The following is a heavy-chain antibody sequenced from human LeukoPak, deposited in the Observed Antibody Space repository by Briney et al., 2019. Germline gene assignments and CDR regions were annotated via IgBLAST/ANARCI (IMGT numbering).Heavy chain of an antibody. Sequence: SETLSLTCIVSVGSLRPFFWNWMRQPPGRGLEGVGHIYYSGSTNYNPYLQSRVAISVDRSKNQNSLKLTSVTAADTGVYYCARDQDQVEGYYYDGIDVWGKGTTVTVSS. CDR1: VGSLRPFF. D-gene: IGHD2-2*01. CDR3: ARDQDQVEGYYYDGIDV. J-gene: IGHJ6*04. V-gene: IGHV4-59*01. CDR2: IYYSGST.